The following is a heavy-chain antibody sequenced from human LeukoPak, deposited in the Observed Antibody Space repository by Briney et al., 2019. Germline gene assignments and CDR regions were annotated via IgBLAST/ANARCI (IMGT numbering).Heavy chain of an antibody. Sequence: GASVKVSCKASGYTFTSYGISWVRQAPGQGLEWMGWISAYNGNTNYAQKLQGRATMTTDTSTSTAYMELRSLRSDDTAVYYCARDAFGVTTVTADYWGQGTLVTVSS. CDR1: GYTFTSYG. CDR3: ARDAFGVTTVTADY. J-gene: IGHJ4*02. D-gene: IGHD4-17*01. V-gene: IGHV1-18*01. CDR2: ISAYNGNT.